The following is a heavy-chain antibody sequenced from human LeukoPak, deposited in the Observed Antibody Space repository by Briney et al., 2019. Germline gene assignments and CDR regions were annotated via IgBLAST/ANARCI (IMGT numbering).Heavy chain of an antibody. CDR3: AGVVAATPGDY. V-gene: IGHV3-21*01. CDR1: GFTFSSYS. J-gene: IGHJ4*02. Sequence: GGSLGLSCAASGFTFSSYSMNWVRQAPGKGLEWVSSISSSSSYIYYADSVKGRFTISRDNAKNSLYLQMNSLRAEDTAVYYCAGVVAATPGDYWGQGTLVTVSS. D-gene: IGHD2-15*01. CDR2: ISSSSSYI.